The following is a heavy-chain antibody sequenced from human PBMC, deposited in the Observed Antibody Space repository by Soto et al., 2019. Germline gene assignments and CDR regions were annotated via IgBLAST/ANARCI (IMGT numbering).Heavy chain of an antibody. D-gene: IGHD3-22*01. CDR1: GITFSSYG. V-gene: IGHV3-33*01. CDR2: IWYDGSNK. CDR3: ARAPGPYDSSGYYLLGY. Sequence: GGSLRLSCAAPGITFSSYGMHWVRLAPGKGLEWVAVIWYDGSNKYYADSVKGRFTISRDNSKNTLYLQMNSLRAEDTAVYYCARAPGPYDSSGYYLLGYWGQGTLVTVSS. J-gene: IGHJ4*02.